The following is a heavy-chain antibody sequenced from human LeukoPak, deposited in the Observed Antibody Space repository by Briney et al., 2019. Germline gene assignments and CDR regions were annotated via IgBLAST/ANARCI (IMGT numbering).Heavy chain of an antibody. V-gene: IGHV4-39*01. CDR1: GGSISSSSYY. D-gene: IGHD3-10*01. J-gene: IGHJ4*02. CDR3: ARHTSMVRGVMKYYFDY. CDR2: IYYSGST. Sequence: SKTLSLTCTVSGGSISSSSYYWVWMRQPPGKGLEWIGSIYYSGSTYYNPSLKSRVTISVDTSKNQFSLRLNSVTAADTAVYYCARHTSMVRGVMKYYFDYWGQGTLATVSS.